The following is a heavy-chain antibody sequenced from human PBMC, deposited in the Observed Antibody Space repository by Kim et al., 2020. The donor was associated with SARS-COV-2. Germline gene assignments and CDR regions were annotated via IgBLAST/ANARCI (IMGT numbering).Heavy chain of an antibody. CDR2: LNEDGSGK. CDR1: GFTFSSHW. V-gene: IGHV3-7*01. D-gene: IGHD3-16*01. CDR3: ARDDPGAYYES. J-gene: IGHJ5*02. Sequence: GGSLRLSCAASGFTFSSHWMTWVRQAPGKGLEWVAQLNEDGSGKYYLGSVKGRFTISRDNAKNSVYLQMNSLRAEDTALYYCARDDPGAYYESWGQGTLV.